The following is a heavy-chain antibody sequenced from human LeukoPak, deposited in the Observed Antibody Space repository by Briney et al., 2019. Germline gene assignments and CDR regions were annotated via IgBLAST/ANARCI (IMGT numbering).Heavy chain of an antibody. D-gene: IGHD2-15*01. CDR3: ARDSVAEGSDY. J-gene: IGHJ4*02. Sequence: GGSLRLSCAASGLTVSTNYMSWVRQAPGKGLEWVSVIYSDGNTYYADSVKGRFTISRDNSKNTLYLQMNSLRAEDTAVYYCARDSVAEGSDYWGQGALVTDSS. CDR2: IYSDGNT. CDR1: GLTVSTNY. V-gene: IGHV3-66*01.